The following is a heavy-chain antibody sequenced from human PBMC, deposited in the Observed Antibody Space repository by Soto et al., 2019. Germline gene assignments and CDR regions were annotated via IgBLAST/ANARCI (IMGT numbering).Heavy chain of an antibody. CDR1: GGSFSAYS. CDR3: ARGSVDTVDSSGFYEY. J-gene: IGHJ4*02. Sequence: LSLTCAVYGGSFSAYSWSWIRQPPVKGLEWIGEINHSGGTSYNPSLKSRVTISVDTSKSQFSLKLTSVTAADRAVYYCARGSVDTVDSSGFYEYWGQRTPVTVYS. CDR2: INHSGGT. V-gene: IGHV4-34*01. D-gene: IGHD3-22*01.